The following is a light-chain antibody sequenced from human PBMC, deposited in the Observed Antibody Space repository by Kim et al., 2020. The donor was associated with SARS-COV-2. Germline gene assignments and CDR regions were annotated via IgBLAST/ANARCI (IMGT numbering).Light chain of an antibody. J-gene: IGKJ2*01. CDR1: QSVLYSSNNKNY. CDR3: QQYYSTPYT. Sequence: RATINCKSSQSVLYSSNNKNYLAWYQQKPGQPPKLLIYWASTRESGVPGRFSGSGSGTDFTLTISCLQAEDVAVYYCQQYYSTPYTFGQGTKLEI. CDR2: WAS. V-gene: IGKV4-1*01.